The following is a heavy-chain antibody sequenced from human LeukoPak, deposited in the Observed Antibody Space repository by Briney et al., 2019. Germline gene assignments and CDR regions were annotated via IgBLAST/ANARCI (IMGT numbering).Heavy chain of an antibody. CDR2: MNPNSGNT. Sequence: ASVKVSCKASGYTFTSYDINWVRQATGQGLEWMGWMNPNSGNTGYAQKFQGRVTMTRNTSISTAYMELSSLRSEDTAVYYCARGTYYYDSSGYYYRPYEYYYYGMDVWGQGTTVTVSS. CDR1: GYTFTSYD. CDR3: ARGTYYYDSSGYYYRPYEYYYYGMDV. J-gene: IGHJ6*02. D-gene: IGHD3-22*01. V-gene: IGHV1-8*01.